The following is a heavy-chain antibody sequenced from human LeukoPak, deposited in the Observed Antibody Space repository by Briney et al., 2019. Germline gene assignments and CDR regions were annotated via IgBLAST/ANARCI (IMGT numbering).Heavy chain of an antibody. J-gene: IGHJ4*02. CDR3: AREGPTGAPEGNVDY. Sequence: GASVKVSCKASGGTFSSYAISWVRPAPGQGLEWMGWINPNSGGTNSAQKFQGRVTMTRDTSISTVYMELSRLRSDDTAVYYCAREGPTGAPEGNVDYWGQGTLVTVSS. D-gene: IGHD3-10*01. CDR2: INPNSGGT. V-gene: IGHV1-2*02. CDR1: GGTFSSYA.